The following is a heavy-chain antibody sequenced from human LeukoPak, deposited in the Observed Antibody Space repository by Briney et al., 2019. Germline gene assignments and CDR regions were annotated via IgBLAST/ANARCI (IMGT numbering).Heavy chain of an antibody. V-gene: IGHV4-39*01. CDR2: IYYSGDT. J-gene: IGHJ6*03. CDR1: GGSINSTRYY. Sequence: SETLSLTCTVSGGSINSTRYYWGWIRLPPGKGLEWIGSIYYSGDTHYNTSLRSRVTISVNTSKNQFSLRMHSMTAADTSFYYCATGSMTTRYYYYFHIDVWGPGTTVTVSS. D-gene: IGHD4-11*01. CDR3: ATGSMTTRYYYYFHIDV.